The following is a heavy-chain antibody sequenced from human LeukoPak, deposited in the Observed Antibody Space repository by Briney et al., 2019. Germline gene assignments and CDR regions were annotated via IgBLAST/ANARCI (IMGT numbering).Heavy chain of an antibody. CDR3: ARGQYQLLVGHWFDP. CDR1: GGSISSYY. CDR2: IYYSGST. J-gene: IGHJ5*02. V-gene: IGHV4-59*01. D-gene: IGHD2-2*01. Sequence: SEALSLTCTVSGGSISSYYWSWIRQPPGKGLEWIGYIYYSGSTNYNPSLKSRVTISVDTSKNQFALKLSSVTAADTAVYYCARGQYQLLVGHWFDPWGQGTLVTVSS.